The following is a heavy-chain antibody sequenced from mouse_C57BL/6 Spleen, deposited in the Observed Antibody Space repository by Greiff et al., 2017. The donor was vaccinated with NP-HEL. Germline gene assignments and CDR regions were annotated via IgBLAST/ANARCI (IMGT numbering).Heavy chain of an antibody. V-gene: IGHV5-4*03. D-gene: IGHD2-5*01. CDR2: ISDGGSYT. CDR1: GFTFSSYA. J-gene: IGHJ3*01. CDR3: ASYSNYVSWFAY. Sequence: EVKLVESGGGLVKPGGSLKLSCAASGFTFSSYAMSWVRQTPEKRLEWVATISDGGSYTYYPDNVKGRFTISRDNAKNNLYLHMSHLKSEDTAMYYCASYSNYVSWFAYWGQGTLVTVSA.